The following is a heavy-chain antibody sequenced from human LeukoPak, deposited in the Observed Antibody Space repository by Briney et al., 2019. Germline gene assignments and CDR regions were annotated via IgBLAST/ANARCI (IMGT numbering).Heavy chain of an antibody. J-gene: IGHJ4*02. CDR2: ISGAGDKT. D-gene: IGHD3-22*01. Sequence: GGSLRLSCAASGFTFSTSWMHWVRQAPGKGLELVSSISGAGDKTYYADSVKGRLTISRDNSKNTLYLQMNSLRAEDTAIYYCANHKESLSDSSCNFWGQGTLVTVSS. V-gene: IGHV3-23*01. CDR3: ANHKESLSDSSCNF. CDR1: GFTFSTSW.